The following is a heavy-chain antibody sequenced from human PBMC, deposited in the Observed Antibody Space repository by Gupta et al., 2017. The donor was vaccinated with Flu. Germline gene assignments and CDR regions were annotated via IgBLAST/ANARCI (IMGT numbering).Heavy chain of an antibody. CDR2: LKSHTDGGTT. CDR3: TTDSSGGITFDI. J-gene: IGHJ3*02. CDR1: GFIFSDAW. Sequence: EVQLVESGGGLVKPGGSLRLSCAASGFIFSDAWMNWVRQAPGKGLEWVGLLKSHTDGGTTDYAAPVKGRFTISRDDSKNTLFLQMRSLKTEDTAVYFCTTDSSGGITFDIWGQGTMVTVSS. D-gene: IGHD3-16*01. V-gene: IGHV3-15*01.